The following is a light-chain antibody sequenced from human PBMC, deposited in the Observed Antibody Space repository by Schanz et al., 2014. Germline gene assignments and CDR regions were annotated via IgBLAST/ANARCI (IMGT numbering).Light chain of an antibody. CDR1: TSDVGGYNY. CDR3: HSYDSLSGAV. CDR2: EVV. J-gene: IGLJ3*02. Sequence: QSALTQPASVSGSPGQSITISCTGTTSDVGGYNYVSWYQQHPGKAPKLILFEVVKRPTGVPDRFSGSKSGTSASLAITGLQAADEADYYCHSYDSLSGAVFGGGTKLTVL. V-gene: IGLV2-14*01.